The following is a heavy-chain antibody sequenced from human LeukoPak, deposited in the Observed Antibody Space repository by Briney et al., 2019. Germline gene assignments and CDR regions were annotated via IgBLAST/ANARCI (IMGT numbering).Heavy chain of an antibody. V-gene: IGHV4-39*01. CDR3: ATPYSGGYHGLDI. D-gene: IGHD1-26*01. CDR2: IYYSGST. Sequence: SETLSLTCTVSGGSISSNKYYWVWIRQPPGKGLEWIGSIYYSGSTYYNPSLKSRVTISVDTSKNQFSLKLSSVTAADTAVFYCATPYSGGYHGLDIWGQRTMVTVSS. J-gene: IGHJ3*02. CDR1: GGSISSNKYY.